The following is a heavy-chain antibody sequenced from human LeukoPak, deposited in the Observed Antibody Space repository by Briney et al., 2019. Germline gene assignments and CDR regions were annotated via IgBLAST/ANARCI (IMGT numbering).Heavy chain of an antibody. CDR1: GGSISSYY. CDR3: ARMDYGDPFDY. D-gene: IGHD4-17*01. J-gene: IGHJ4*02. Sequence: SETLSLTCTVSGGSISSYYWSWIRQHPGKGLEWIGYIYYSGSTNYNPSLKSRVTISVDTSKNQFSLKLSSVTAADTAVYYRARMDYGDPFDYWGQGTLVTVSS. V-gene: IGHV4-59*01. CDR2: IYYSGST.